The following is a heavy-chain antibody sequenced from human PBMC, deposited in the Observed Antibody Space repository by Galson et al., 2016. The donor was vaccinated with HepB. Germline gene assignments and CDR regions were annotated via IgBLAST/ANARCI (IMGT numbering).Heavy chain of an antibody. V-gene: IGHV3-23*01. CDR1: GFTFRDRA. J-gene: IGHJ4*02. CDR2: LSGSGGST. Sequence: SLRLSCAASGFTFRDRAMSXXRQAPGEGLXXVASLSGSGGSTYYADSXKGRFTISRDNSKNTLYLQMKSLRADDTAVYYCAKGPQYYFYSSDYFDYWGRXTLVTVSS. D-gene: IGHD3-22*01. CDR3: AKGPQYYFYSSDYFDY.